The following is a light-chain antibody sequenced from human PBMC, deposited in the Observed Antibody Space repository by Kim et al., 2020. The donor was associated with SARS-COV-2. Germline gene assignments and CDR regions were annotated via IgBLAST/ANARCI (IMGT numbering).Light chain of an antibody. J-gene: IGLJ1*01. CDR3: LSYDTTNPRYV. CDR1: SGSIASSY. V-gene: IGLV6-57*04. Sequence: NFMLTQPHSVSGSPGKTVTISCTRSSGSIASSYVQWYQQRPGSAPTSVIYEDNQRPSGVPDRFSGSIDSSSNSASLTISGLQTEDEADYYCLSYDTTNPRYVFGTGTKVTVL. CDR2: EDN.